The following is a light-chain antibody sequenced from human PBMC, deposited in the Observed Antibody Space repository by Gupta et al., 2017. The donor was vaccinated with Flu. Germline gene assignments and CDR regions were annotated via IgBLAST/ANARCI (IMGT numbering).Light chain of an antibody. V-gene: IGLV1-51*02. Sequence: QSVLTQPPSVSAAPGQKVTISCSGGSSNIGSNYVSSYQQLPGTAPKLLIFEDIKRPSGIPDRFSGSKSGTSATLGITGVETGDEADYYCATWDHSLSAVVFGGGTKLTVL. J-gene: IGLJ3*02. CDR1: SSNIGSNY. CDR3: ATWDHSLSAVV. CDR2: EDI.